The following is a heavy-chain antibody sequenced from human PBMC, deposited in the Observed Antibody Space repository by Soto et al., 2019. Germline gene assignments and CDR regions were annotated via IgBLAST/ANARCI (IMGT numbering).Heavy chain of an antibody. CDR1: GFTFSDYG. D-gene: IGHD3-3*01. J-gene: IGHJ3*01. Sequence: QEQLVESGGGVVQPGKSLRLSCAASGFTFSDYGMHWVRQAPGKGLEWVAVISYDGNHQEYADSVKGRFTISRDKSKNTLVLEVNSLRVEDTAVYYCARAVVFRGYCRSSDFYDDAFDLWGQGTMVTVSS. V-gene: IGHV3-30*03. CDR3: ARAVVFRGYCRSSDFYDDAFDL. CDR2: ISYDGNHQ.